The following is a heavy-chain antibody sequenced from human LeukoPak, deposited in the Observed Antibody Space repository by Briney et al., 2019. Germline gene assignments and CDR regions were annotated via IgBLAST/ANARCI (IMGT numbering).Heavy chain of an antibody. D-gene: IGHD3-10*01. CDR3: ARRIRGAPTDY. Sequence: ASVKVSWKASGYTFTTYDLNWVRQATGQGLEWMGWMNPNSGNTGYAQKFQGSVTMTRNISITTAYMELSNLTSEDTAVYYCARRIRGAPTDYWGQGTLVTVSS. CDR2: MNPNSGNT. J-gene: IGHJ4*02. CDR1: GYTFTTYD. V-gene: IGHV1-8*01.